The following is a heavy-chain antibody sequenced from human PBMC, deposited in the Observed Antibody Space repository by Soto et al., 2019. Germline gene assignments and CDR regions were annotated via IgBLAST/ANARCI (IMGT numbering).Heavy chain of an antibody. D-gene: IGHD6-13*01. V-gene: IGHV3-66*01. CDR1: GFTVSSNY. J-gene: IGHJ4*02. Sequence: EVQLVESGGGLVQPGGSLRLSCAASGFTVSSNYMSWVRQAPGKGLEWVSVIYSGGTTYYADSVKGRFTISRDNSKNTLSLQMSSLRAEDTARYYCDSAVAGTFHWGKGTMVTVSS. CDR3: DSAVAGTFH. CDR2: IYSGGTT.